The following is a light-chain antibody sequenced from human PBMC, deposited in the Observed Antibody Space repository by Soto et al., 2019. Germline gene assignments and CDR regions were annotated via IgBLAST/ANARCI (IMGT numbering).Light chain of an antibody. CDR2: EVS. J-gene: IGLJ2*01. V-gene: IGLV2-14*01. Sequence: QSALTQPASVSGSPGQSITISCTGTSSDVGGYNYVSWYQQHPGKALALMIYEVSNRPSGVSNRFSGSKSGNTASLTNSGLQAEDEADYFCSSYSGSSTVIFGGGTKLTVL. CDR1: SSDVGGYNY. CDR3: SSYSGSSTVI.